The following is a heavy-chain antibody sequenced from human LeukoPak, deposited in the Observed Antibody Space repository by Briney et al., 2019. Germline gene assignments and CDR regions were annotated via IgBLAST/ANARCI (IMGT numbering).Heavy chain of an antibody. V-gene: IGHV1-18*01. Sequence: GASVKVSCKASGYTFTSYDINWVRQAPGQGLEWVGWVSASSGSTYYAEKFQGRAAMTTETSATTAYMELRSLRSDDTAVYYCARGYLKDYIEYWGQGTLVTVSS. D-gene: IGHD4/OR15-4a*01. CDR1: GYTFTSYD. CDR2: VSASSGST. CDR3: ARGYLKDYIEY. J-gene: IGHJ4*02.